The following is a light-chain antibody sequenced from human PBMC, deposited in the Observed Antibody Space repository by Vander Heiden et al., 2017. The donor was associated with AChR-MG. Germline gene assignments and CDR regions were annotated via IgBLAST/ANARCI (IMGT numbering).Light chain of an antibody. CDR3: SSYTDSSTPYV. V-gene: IGLV2-14*01. CDR2: DVS. J-gene: IGLJ1*01. Sequence: SALTQPASVSASPGQSITIYCTGTSSAVGGSNYVSWYQQHPGKAPKHMIYDVSNRPPGVSNRFSGAKSGSTASLTSSGLQAEDEADYYCSSYTDSSTPYVFGTGTKVTVL. CDR1: SSAVGGSNY.